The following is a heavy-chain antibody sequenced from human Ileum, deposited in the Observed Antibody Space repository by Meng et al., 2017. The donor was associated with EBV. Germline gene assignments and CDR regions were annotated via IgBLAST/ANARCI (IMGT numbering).Heavy chain of an antibody. CDR2: MYYRGST. CDR3: ATRVATVKYYFDY. J-gene: IGHJ4*02. CDR1: GGSRSNGIDY. Sequence: QLEELSLGLVWPSETVSLTSTVTGGSRSNGIDYWGWIRQPPGKGLEWIGSMYYRGSTYYNPSLKSRVTMSLDTSKNQFPLQLTSVTAADTALYYCATRVATVKYYFDYWGQGTLVTVSS. D-gene: IGHD5-12*01. V-gene: IGHV4-39*06.